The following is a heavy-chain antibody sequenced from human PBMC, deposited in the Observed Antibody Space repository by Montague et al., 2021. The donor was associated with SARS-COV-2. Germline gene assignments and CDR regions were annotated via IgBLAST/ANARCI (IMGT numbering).Heavy chain of an antibody. V-gene: IGHV3-23*01. Sequence: SLRLSCAASGYSFINYSMGWVRQAPGKGLEWVSVISGSGGNVYFADSVRGRFTISRDNSKNSLYLQMNSLRAEDTAVYYCVRKNYYGAGSFSTFDYWGQGTLVTVSS. D-gene: IGHD3-10*01. CDR1: GYSFINYS. J-gene: IGHJ4*02. CDR2: ISGSGGNV. CDR3: VRKNYYGAGSFSTFDY.